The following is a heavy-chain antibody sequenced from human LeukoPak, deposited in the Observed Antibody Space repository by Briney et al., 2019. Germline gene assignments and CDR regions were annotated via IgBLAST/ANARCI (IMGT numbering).Heavy chain of an antibody. Sequence: SETLSLTCAVYGGXFSDYYWSWIRQPPGKGLEWIGEINHGGSTNYNPSLKSRVTISVDTSKNQFSLKLSSVTAADTAVYYCASYAKDIVVLPAASIYWYFDLWGRGTLVTVSS. CDR2: INHGGST. CDR1: GGXFSDYY. V-gene: IGHV4-34*01. J-gene: IGHJ2*01. D-gene: IGHD2-2*01. CDR3: ASYAKDIVVLPAASIYWYFDL.